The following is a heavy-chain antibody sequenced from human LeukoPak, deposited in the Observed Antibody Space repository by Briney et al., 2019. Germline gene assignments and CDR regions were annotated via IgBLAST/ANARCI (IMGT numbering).Heavy chain of an antibody. V-gene: IGHV3-23*01. CDR2: MSGSGGST. CDR1: GFTFSSYA. Sequence: PGGSLRLSCAASGFTFSSYAMSWVRQAPGKGLEWVSAMSGSGGSTYYADSVKGRFTISRDNSKNTLYLQMNSLRAEDTAVYYCAKDTLLYDSSGYYTFDYWGQGTLVTVSS. J-gene: IGHJ4*02. D-gene: IGHD3-22*01. CDR3: AKDTLLYDSSGYYTFDY.